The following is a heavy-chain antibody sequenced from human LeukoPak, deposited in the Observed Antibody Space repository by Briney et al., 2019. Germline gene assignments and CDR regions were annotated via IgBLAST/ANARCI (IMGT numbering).Heavy chain of an antibody. CDR1: GYTFTSYG. J-gene: IGHJ3*02. V-gene: IGHV1-18*01. CDR2: ISAYNGNT. CDR3: ASGIVGAGDAFDI. D-gene: IGHD1-26*01. Sequence: ASVKVSCKASGYTFTSYGISWVRQAPGQGLEWMGWISAYNGNTNYAQKLQGRVTMTTDTSTSTAHMELRSLRSDDTAVYYCASGIVGAGDAFDIWGQGTMVTVSS.